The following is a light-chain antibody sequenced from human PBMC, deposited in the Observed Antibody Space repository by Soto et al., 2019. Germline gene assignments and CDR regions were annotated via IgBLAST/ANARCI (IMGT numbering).Light chain of an antibody. Sequence: EFALTQSPGTLSLSPGERATLSCRASQTVRNNYLAWYQQKPGQAPRLLIYDASSRATGIPDRFSGGGSETDFTLTIIRLEPEDFAVYYCQQFSSYPLTFGGGTKVDIK. V-gene: IGKV3-20*01. J-gene: IGKJ4*01. CDR2: DAS. CDR3: QQFSSYPLT. CDR1: QTVRNNY.